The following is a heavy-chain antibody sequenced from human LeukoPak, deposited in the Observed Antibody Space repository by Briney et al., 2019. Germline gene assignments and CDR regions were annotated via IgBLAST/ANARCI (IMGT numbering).Heavy chain of an antibody. CDR3: ARDHSSGWAFYYYYGMDV. D-gene: IGHD6-19*01. J-gene: IGHJ6*02. CDR2: IIPILGIA. Sequence: SVKVSCKASGGTFSSYAISWVRPAPGQGLEWMGRIIPILGIANYAQKFQGRVTITADKSTSTAYMELSSLRSEDTAVYYCARDHSSGWAFYYYYGMDVWGQGTTVTVSS. CDR1: GGTFSSYA. V-gene: IGHV1-69*04.